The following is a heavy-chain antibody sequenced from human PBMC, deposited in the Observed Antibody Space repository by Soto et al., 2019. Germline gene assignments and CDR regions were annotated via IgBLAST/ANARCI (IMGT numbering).Heavy chain of an antibody. D-gene: IGHD6-6*01. V-gene: IGHV2-5*02. CDR3: AHRRPDSNSPEYFFDY. J-gene: IGHJ4*02. CDR2: IYWDDDK. Sequence: QITLKESGPTLVKPTQTLTLTCTFSGFSLSTSGVDVGWIRQPPGKALEWLALIYWDDDKRYSPSLKSRLTITXXTXKXXVVLTMTNMDPVDTATYYCAHRRPDSNSPEYFFDYWGQGTLVTVSS. CDR1: GFSLSTSGVD.